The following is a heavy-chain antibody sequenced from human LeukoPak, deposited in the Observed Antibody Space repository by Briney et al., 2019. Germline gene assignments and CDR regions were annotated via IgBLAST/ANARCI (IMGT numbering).Heavy chain of an antibody. J-gene: IGHJ4*02. CDR1: EFSVGSNY. V-gene: IGHV3-53*01. CDR3: AKAIASLRHYFDY. CDR2: IYSGGST. D-gene: IGHD2-15*01. Sequence: PGGSLRLSCAASEFSVGSNYMTWVRQAPGKGLEWVSLIYSGGSTYYADSVKGRFTISRDNSKNTLYLQMNSLRAEDTAVYYCAKAIASLRHYFDYWGQGTLVTVSS.